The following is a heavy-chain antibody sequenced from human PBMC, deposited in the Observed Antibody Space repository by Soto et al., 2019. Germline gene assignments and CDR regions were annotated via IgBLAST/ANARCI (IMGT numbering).Heavy chain of an antibody. D-gene: IGHD6-6*01. J-gene: IGHJ4*02. CDR1: GFAFSSYW. Sequence: SLRLSCAASGFAFSSYWMSWVRQAPGKGLEWVANIKKDGSEEYYVDSVKGRFTISRDSAKNSLYLKMNSLRAEDTAVYYCATSSDTGYIFDFWGQGTLVTVSS. V-gene: IGHV3-7*01. CDR3: ATSSDTGYIFDF. CDR2: IKKDGSEE.